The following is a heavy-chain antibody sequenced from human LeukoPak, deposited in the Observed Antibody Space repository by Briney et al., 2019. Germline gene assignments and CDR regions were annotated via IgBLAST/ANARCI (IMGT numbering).Heavy chain of an antibody. CDR3: AKDRFYGDYASD. D-gene: IGHD4-17*01. Sequence: GRSLRLSCAASGFTFSSYGMHWVRQAPGKGLEGVAVISYDGSNKYYADSVKGRFTISRDNSKNTLYLQMNSLRAEDTAVYYCAKDRFYGDYASDWGQGTLVTVSS. CDR2: ISYDGSNK. V-gene: IGHV3-30*18. CDR1: GFTFSSYG. J-gene: IGHJ4*02.